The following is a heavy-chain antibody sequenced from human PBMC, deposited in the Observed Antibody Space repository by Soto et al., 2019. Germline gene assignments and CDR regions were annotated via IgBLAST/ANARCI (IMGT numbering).Heavy chain of an antibody. CDR3: ARDRTPQQLVRHAYYGMDV. Sequence: EVQLVESGGGLVKPGGSLRLSCAASGFTFSSYSMNWVCQAPGKGLEWVSSISSSSSYIYYADSVKGRFTISRDNAKNSLYLQTNSLRAEDQAVYYCARDRTPQQLVRHAYYGMDVWGQGTTVTVSS. J-gene: IGHJ6*02. CDR2: ISSSSSYI. D-gene: IGHD6-13*01. CDR1: GFTFSSYS. V-gene: IGHV3-21*01.